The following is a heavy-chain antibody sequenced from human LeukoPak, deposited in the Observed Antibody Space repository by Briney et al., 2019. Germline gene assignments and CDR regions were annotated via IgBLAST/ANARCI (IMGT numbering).Heavy chain of an antibody. Sequence: GGSLRLSCAASGFTFSSYAMHWVRQAPGKGLEWVAVISYDGSNKYYADSVKGRFTISGDNSKNTLYLQMNSLRAEDTAVYYCARVDRLYCSSTSCYRRGYGTDVWGQGTTVTVSS. CDR3: ARVDRLYCSSTSCYRRGYGTDV. CDR2: ISYDGSNK. D-gene: IGHD2-2*02. CDR1: GFTFSSYA. V-gene: IGHV3-30-3*01. J-gene: IGHJ6*02.